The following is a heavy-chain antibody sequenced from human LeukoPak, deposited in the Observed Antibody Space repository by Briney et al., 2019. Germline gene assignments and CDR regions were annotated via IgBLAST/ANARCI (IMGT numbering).Heavy chain of an antibody. CDR2: ISGSGGST. D-gene: IGHD2-8*01. Sequence: GGSLILSCAASGFTFSSYAMSWVRQAPGKGLEWVSAISGSGGSTYYADSVKGRFTISRDNSKNTLYLQMNSLRAEDTAVYYCAKDADPDYIVLMVYAINWFDPWGQGTLVTVSS. J-gene: IGHJ5*02. CDR3: AKDADPDYIVLMVYAINWFDP. CDR1: GFTFSSYA. V-gene: IGHV3-23*01.